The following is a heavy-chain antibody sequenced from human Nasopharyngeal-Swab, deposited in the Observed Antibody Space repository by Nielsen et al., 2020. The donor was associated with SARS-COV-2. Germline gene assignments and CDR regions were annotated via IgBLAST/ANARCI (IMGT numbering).Heavy chain of an antibody. CDR2: ISGGGSSI. CDR1: GFTFSSYE. V-gene: IGHV3-48*03. CDR3: ARTLLWFGEALPDY. Sequence: GGSLRLSCAASGFTFSSYEMNWVHQAPGKGLEWVSYISGGGSSIYYADSVKGRLTISRDNAKNSLYLQMNSLRAEDTAVYYCARTLLWFGEALPDYWGQGTLVTVSS. D-gene: IGHD3-10*01. J-gene: IGHJ4*02.